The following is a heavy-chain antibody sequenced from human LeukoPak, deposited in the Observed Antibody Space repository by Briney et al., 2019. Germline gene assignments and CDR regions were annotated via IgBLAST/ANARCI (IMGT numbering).Heavy chain of an antibody. CDR1: GGTFSSYA. J-gene: IGHJ5*02. V-gene: IGHV1-69*05. CDR2: IIPIFGTA. CDR3: ARVPRRGDQFDP. Sequence: ASVKVSCKASGGTFSSYAISWVRQAPGQGLEWMGGIIPIFGTANYAQKFQGRVTMTRSPSITTAYMELTSLTYEDTAVYYCARVPRRGDQFDPWGQGTLVTVSS. D-gene: IGHD3-10*01.